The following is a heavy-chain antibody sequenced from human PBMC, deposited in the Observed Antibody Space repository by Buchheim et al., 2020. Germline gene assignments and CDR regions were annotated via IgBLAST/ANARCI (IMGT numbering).Heavy chain of an antibody. CDR3: AKSVGAGIVGATNVFDY. D-gene: IGHD1-26*01. CDR1: GLPLSNYA. J-gene: IGHJ4*02. CDR2: IGTSAGST. V-gene: IGHV3-23*01. Sequence: EVQLLESGGTLVQPGGSLRLSCEASGLPLSNYAVTWVRQTPGKGLEWVSNIGTSAGSTTYADSVKGRFTISRDNSKNTLYLQMNSLRAEDTAVYYCAKSVGAGIVGATNVFDYWGQGTL.